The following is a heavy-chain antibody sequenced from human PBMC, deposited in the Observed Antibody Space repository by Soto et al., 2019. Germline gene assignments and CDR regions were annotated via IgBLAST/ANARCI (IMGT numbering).Heavy chain of an antibody. V-gene: IGHV3-30*18. CDR3: AKSRFLEWLFPDY. CDR2: ISYDGSNK. Sequence: QVQLVESGGGVVQPGRSLRLSCAASGFTFSSYGMHWVRQAPGKGLEWVAVISYDGSNKYYADSVKGRFTISRDNSKNTLYLQMNSLRAEDTAVYYCAKSRFLEWLFPDYWGQGTLVTVSS. CDR1: GFTFSSYG. D-gene: IGHD3-3*01. J-gene: IGHJ4*02.